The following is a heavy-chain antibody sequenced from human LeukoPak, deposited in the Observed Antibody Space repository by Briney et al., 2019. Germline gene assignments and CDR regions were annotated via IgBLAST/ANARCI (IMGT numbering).Heavy chain of an antibody. CDR2: INPNSGGT. V-gene: IGHV1-2*02. CDR3: ARVRYSGYDFRAPFDP. CDR1: GYTFTGYY. Sequence: ASVEVSCKASGYTFTGYYMHWVRQAPGQGLEWMGWINPNSGGTNYAQKFQGRVTMTRDTSISTAYMELSRLRSDDTAVYYCARVRYSGYDFRAPFDPWGQGTLVTVSS. J-gene: IGHJ5*02. D-gene: IGHD5-12*01.